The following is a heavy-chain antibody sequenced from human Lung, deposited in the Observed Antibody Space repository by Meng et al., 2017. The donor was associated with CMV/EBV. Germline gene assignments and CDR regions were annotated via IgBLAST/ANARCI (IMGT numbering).Heavy chain of an antibody. D-gene: IGHD1-26*01. CDR2: INNSSSYI. J-gene: IGHJ4*02. Sequence: SXAASGFTFSRYWMGWVRQAPGKGLEWVSSINNSSSYIYYADSVKGRFTISRDNSKNSLYLQMNSLRAEDTAVYYCARDLIVGTAYFDYWGQGTXVTVSS. V-gene: IGHV3-21*01. CDR1: GFTFSRYW. CDR3: ARDLIVGTAYFDY.